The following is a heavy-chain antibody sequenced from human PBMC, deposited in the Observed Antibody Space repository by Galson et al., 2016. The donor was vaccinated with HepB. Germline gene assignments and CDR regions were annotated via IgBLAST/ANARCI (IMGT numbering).Heavy chain of an antibody. CDR1: GFTFSTYW. J-gene: IGHJ6*02. CDR3: ARDLSFGGGSTWYDVMDV. D-gene: IGHD3-10*01. V-gene: IGHV3-7*05. Sequence: SLRLSCAASGFTFSTYWMTWVRQVPGKGLEWVANINQGGSEENYVDSMKGRFTISRDNAKNSLFLQINSLRAEDAAVYYCARDLSFGGGSTWYDVMDVWGQGTTVTVSS. CDR2: INQGGSEE.